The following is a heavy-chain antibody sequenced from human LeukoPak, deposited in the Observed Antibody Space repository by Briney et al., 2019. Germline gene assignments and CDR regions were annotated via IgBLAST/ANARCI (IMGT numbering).Heavy chain of an antibody. CDR3: ARVEYYGSGSYYYMDV. D-gene: IGHD3-10*01. Sequence: GASVKVSCKASGYTFTGYYMHWVRQAPGQGLEWMGGITPIFGTASYAQKFQGRVTITADKSTSTAYMDLSSLTSEDTAVYYCARVEYYGSGSYYYMDVWGKGTTVTVSS. CDR2: ITPIFGTA. J-gene: IGHJ6*03. CDR1: GYTFTGYY. V-gene: IGHV1-69*06.